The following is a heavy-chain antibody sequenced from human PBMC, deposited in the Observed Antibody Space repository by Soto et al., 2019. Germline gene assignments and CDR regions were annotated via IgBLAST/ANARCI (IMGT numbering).Heavy chain of an antibody. CDR1: GLTFRSYW. Sequence: PGGSLRLSCAASGLTFRSYWMHWVRQAPGKGLEWVAVISYDGSNKYYADSVKGRFTISRDNSKNTLYLQMNSLRAEDTAVYYCAKATARASIDYWGQGTLVTVSS. J-gene: IGHJ4*02. V-gene: IGHV3-30*18. CDR3: AKATARASIDY. CDR2: ISYDGSNK.